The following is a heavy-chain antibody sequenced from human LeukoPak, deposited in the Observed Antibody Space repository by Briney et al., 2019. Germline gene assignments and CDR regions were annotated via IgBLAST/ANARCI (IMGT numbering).Heavy chain of an antibody. Sequence: GGSLRLSCAASGFTFSSYSMNWVRQAPGKRLEWVSYISSSSSTIYYADSVKGRFTISRDNAKNSLYLQMNSLRAEDTAVYYCARDERWNGPKYFDYWGQGTLVTVSS. D-gene: IGHD1-1*01. CDR3: ARDERWNGPKYFDY. CDR2: ISSSSSTI. V-gene: IGHV3-48*01. J-gene: IGHJ4*02. CDR1: GFTFSSYS.